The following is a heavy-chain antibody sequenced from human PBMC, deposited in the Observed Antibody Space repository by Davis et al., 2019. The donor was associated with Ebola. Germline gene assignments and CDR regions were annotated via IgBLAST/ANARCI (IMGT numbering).Heavy chain of an antibody. V-gene: IGHV4-34*01. D-gene: IGHD6-19*01. CDR2: VHPSGST. CDR1: GGSFSGYY. CDR3: AGDGYSSGWYATRY. Sequence: SETLSLTCAVYGGSFSGYYWSWIRQPPGKGLEWIGEVHPSGSTNYNPSLKSRVSISVDTSKNQFSLNLSSVTAADTAVYYCAGDGYSSGWYATRYWGPGTLVTVSS. J-gene: IGHJ4*02.